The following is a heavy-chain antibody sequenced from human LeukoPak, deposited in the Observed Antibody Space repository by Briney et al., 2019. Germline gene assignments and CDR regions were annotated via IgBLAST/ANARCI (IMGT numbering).Heavy chain of an antibody. V-gene: IGHV3-23*01. CDR3: ARAPRGGPAAIPYYYGMDV. CDR1: GFTFSSYA. J-gene: IGHJ6*02. Sequence: AGGSLRLSCAASGFTFSSYAMSWVRQAPGKGLEWVSAISGSGGSTYYADSVKGRFTISRDNSKNTLCLQMNSLRAEDTAVYYCARAPRGGPAAIPYYYGMDVWGQGTTVTVSS. D-gene: IGHD2-2*02. CDR2: ISGSGGST.